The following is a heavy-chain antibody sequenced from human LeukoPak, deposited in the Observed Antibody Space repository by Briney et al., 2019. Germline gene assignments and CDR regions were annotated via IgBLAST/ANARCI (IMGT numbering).Heavy chain of an antibody. CDR3: ARWGGSDYGDHCFDY. J-gene: IGHJ4*02. CDR1: GYTFTSYW. D-gene: IGHD4-17*01. CDR2: IYPGDSDT. Sequence: GESLKISCEGSGYTFTSYWIGWVRQMPGKGLEWMGIIYPGDSDTGYSPSFQGQVTISADKSISTAYLQWSSLKASDTAMYYCARWGGSDYGDHCFDYWGQGTLVTVSS. V-gene: IGHV5-51*01.